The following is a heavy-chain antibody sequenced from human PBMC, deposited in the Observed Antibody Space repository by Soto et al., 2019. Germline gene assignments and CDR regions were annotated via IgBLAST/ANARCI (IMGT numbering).Heavy chain of an antibody. CDR1: GGSFSGYC. CDR2: INHSGST. V-gene: IGHV4-34*01. D-gene: IGHD1-26*01. J-gene: IGHJ2*01. CDR3: ARGPSPSWDGYFDL. Sequence: QVQLQQWGAGLLKTSETLSLTCAVYGGSFSGYCWSWSRQPAGKGLEWIGEINHSGSTNYNPSLKIRVTISVDTSKNQFSLKLSSVTAADTAVYYCARGPSPSWDGYFDLWGRGTLVTVSS.